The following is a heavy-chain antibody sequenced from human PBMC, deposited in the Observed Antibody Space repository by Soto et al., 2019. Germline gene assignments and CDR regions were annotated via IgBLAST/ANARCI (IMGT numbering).Heavy chain of an antibody. Sequence: QVQLVESGGGVVQPGGSLRLSCAGSGFNFNNYGMYWVRQAPGKGLEWVAFISFQGTNDYYAEAVKGRFTIAKDYSKKSLLLKMISLRADDTAMYYCVKLMFDHDSSCFTGDYWGQGTLVTVS. D-gene: IGHD3-22*01. CDR1: GFNFNNYG. J-gene: IGHJ4*02. V-gene: IGHV3-30*18. CDR2: ISFQGTND. CDR3: VKLMFDHDSSCFTGDY.